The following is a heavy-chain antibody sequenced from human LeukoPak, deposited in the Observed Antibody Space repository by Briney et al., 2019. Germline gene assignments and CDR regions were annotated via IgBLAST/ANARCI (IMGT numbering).Heavy chain of an antibody. CDR3: ARGIYSDYDFWSGYYPLYYYYGMDV. CDR1: GYTSTSYG. D-gene: IGHD3-3*01. J-gene: IGHJ6*02. Sequence: ASVKVSCKASGYTSTSYGISWVRQAPGQGLEWMGWISAYNGNTNYAQKLQGRVTMTRNTSISTAYMELSSLRSEDTAVYYCARGIYSDYDFWSGYYPLYYYYGMDVWGQGTTVTVSS. V-gene: IGHV1-18*01. CDR2: ISAYNGNT.